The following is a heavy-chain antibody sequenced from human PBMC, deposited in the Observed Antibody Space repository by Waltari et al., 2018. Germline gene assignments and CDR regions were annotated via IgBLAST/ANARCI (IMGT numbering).Heavy chain of an antibody. CDR1: GFTFSSYG. V-gene: IGHV3-7*01. Sequence: EVQLVESGGGLVQPGGSLRLSCAASGFTFSSYGMGWVRQAPGKGLEWVANIKQDGSEKYYVDSVKGRFTISRDNAKNSLYLQMNSLRAEDTAVYYCARDPDYDILTAIDPWGQGTLVTVSS. CDR2: IKQDGSEK. J-gene: IGHJ5*02. CDR3: ARDPDYDILTAIDP. D-gene: IGHD3-9*01.